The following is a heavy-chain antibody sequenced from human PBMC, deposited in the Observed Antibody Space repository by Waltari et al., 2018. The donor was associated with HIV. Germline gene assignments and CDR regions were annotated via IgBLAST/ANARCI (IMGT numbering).Heavy chain of an antibody. J-gene: IGHJ4*02. V-gene: IGHV1-24*01. CDR2: FDPENDET. D-gene: IGHD3-22*01. CDR1: GYRLIELS. Sequence: QVQLVQSGGEVKKPGASVKVSCKVSGYRLIELSMHWVRQAPGKGLEWIGGFDPENDETIYAQKFQGRVTMTDDTSTDTAYMELSSLKSEDTAVYYCVTGYDTSGQSPTMGDYWGQGTLVTVSS. CDR3: VTGYDTSGQSPTMGDY.